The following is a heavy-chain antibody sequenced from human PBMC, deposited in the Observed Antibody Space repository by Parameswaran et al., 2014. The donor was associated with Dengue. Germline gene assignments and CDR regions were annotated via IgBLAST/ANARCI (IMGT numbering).Heavy chain of an antibody. D-gene: IGHD3-22*01. J-gene: IGHJ4*02. CDR2: IYYSGST. V-gene: IGHV4-39*01. Sequence: WIRQPPGKGLEWIGSIYYSGSTYYNPSLKSRVTISVDTSKNQFSLKLSSVTAADTAVYYCASGGLMIVVKWGQGTLVTVSS. CDR3: ASGGLMIVVK.